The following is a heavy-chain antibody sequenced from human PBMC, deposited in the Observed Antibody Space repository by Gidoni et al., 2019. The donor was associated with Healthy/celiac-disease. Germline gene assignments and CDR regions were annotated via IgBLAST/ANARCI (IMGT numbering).Heavy chain of an antibody. J-gene: IGHJ5*02. D-gene: IGHD4-17*01. Sequence: GLEWMGGIIPIFGTANYAQKFQGRATITADKSTSTAYMELSSLRSEDTAVYYCARGLSYYGDHGGWFDPWGQGTLVLVSS. V-gene: IGHV1-69*06. CDR2: IIPIFGTA. CDR3: ARGLSYYGDHGGWFDP.